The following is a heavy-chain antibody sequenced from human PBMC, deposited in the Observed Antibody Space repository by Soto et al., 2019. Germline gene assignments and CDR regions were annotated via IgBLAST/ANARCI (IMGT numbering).Heavy chain of an antibody. J-gene: IGHJ6*02. CDR3: ASSPAFSSSWYGIPPDPSHGMDV. Sequence: QMRLVQSGAEVKRPGASVRVSCKSSGYTFTSFYIHWVRQAPGQGLEWMGIINPSGGITNFAQRFQGRVTMTRDISTNTHYMEPSSLKSDDTAVYYCASSPAFSSSWYGIPPDPSHGMDVWGQGTTVTVS. D-gene: IGHD6-13*01. V-gene: IGHV1-46*01. CDR2: INPSGGIT. CDR1: GYTFTSFY.